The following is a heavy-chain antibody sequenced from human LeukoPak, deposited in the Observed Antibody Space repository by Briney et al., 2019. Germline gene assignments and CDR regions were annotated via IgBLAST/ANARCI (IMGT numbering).Heavy chain of an antibody. D-gene: IGHD4-17*01. V-gene: IGHV3-30*18. CDR2: ISYDGSNK. J-gene: IGHJ4*02. CDR3: AKDLGDYGDQALDY. Sequence: GGCLRLSCAAAEFTFSSYGMHWVRQAPCKGLEWVVVISYDGSNKYYADSVKGRFTISRDNSKNTLYLQMNSLRAEDTAVYYCAKDLGDYGDQALDYWGQGTLVTVSS. CDR1: EFTFSSYG.